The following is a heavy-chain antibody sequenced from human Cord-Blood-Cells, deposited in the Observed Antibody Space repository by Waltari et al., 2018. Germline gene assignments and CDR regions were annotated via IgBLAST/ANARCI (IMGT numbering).Heavy chain of an antibody. J-gene: IGHJ3*02. D-gene: IGHD3-16*01. CDR2: IIPIFGTA. CDR3: AREGLGSAFDI. Sequence: QVQLVQSGAEVKKPGSSVKVSCKASGGPFSSYAISWVRQAPGQGLEGMGGIIPIFGTANYAQKFQGRVTITADESTSTAYMELSSLRSEDTAVYYCAREGLGSAFDIWGQGTMVTVSS. V-gene: IGHV1-69*12. CDR1: GGPFSSYA.